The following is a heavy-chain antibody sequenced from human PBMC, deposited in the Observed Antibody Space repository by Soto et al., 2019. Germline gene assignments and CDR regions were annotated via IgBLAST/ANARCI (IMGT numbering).Heavy chain of an antibody. Sequence: QVQLVQSGAEVKKPGASVKVSCKASGYTFTSYAISWVRQAPGQGLEWMGWISAYNGNTNYAQKLQGRVTMTTDTSTSTDYMKLRSLRSDDPAVSYCARDAAAGLNDSWGQGTLVTVSS. CDR1: GYTFTSYA. V-gene: IGHV1-18*01. D-gene: IGHD6-13*01. CDR3: ARDAAAGLNDS. J-gene: IGHJ4*02. CDR2: ISAYNGNT.